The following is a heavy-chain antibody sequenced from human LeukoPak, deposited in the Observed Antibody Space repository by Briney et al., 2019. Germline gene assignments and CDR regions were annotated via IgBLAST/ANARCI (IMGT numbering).Heavy chain of an antibody. CDR2: ISDSGDDT. CDR3: AKAYGASKYYFDY. J-gene: IGHJ4*02. Sequence: GGALGLSCAASGFTFSSYAMNWVRQAPGKGLEWVSAISDSGDDTYYADSMKGRFTISRDNSKNTLYLQMNSLRVEDTAVYYCAKAYGASKYYFDYWGQGTLVTVSS. D-gene: IGHD4/OR15-4a*01. V-gene: IGHV3-23*01. CDR1: GFTFSSYA.